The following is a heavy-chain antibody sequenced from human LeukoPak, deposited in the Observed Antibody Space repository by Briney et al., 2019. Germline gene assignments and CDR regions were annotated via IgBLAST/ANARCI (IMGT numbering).Heavy chain of an antibody. CDR2: IYSGGST. V-gene: IGHV3-53*01. Sequence: PGGSLRLSCAASGFTVSSNYMSWVRQAPGKGLEWVSVIYSGGSTYYADSVKGRFTISRDNSKNTLYLQMNSLRAEDTAVYYCARGPISYYYGMDVWGQGTTVTVSS. D-gene: IGHD3-3*02. CDR1: GFTVSSNY. CDR3: ARGPISYYYGMDV. J-gene: IGHJ6*02.